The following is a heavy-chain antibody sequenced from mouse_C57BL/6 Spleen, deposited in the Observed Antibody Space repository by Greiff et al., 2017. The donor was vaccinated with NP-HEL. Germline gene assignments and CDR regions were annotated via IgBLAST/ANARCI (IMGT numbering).Heavy chain of an antibody. D-gene: IGHD2-3*01. J-gene: IGHJ2*01. CDR2: ISYDGSN. CDR1: GYSITSGYY. Sequence: VQLQQSGPGLVKPSQSLSLTCSVTGYSITSGYYWNWIRQFPGNKLEWMGYISYDGSNNYNPSLKNRISITRDTSKNQFFLKLNSVTTEDTATYYCARDEGLLPFDYWGQGTTLTVSS. CDR3: ARDEGLLPFDY. V-gene: IGHV3-6*01.